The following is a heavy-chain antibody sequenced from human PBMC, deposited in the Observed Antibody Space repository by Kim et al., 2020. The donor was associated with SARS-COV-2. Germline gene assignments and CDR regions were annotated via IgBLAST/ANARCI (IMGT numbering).Heavy chain of an antibody. V-gene: IGHV3-48*02. Sequence: GGSLRLSCAASGFTFSSYSMNWVRQAPGKGLEWVSYISSSSSTIYYADSVKGRFTISRDNAKNSLYLQMNSLRDEDTAVYYCARGGPEWGTIFGVVIDPMAFMDVWGQGTTVTVSS. CDR3: ARGGPEWGTIFGVVIDPMAFMDV. CDR2: ISSSSSTI. J-gene: IGHJ6*02. CDR1: GFTFSSYS. D-gene: IGHD3-3*01.